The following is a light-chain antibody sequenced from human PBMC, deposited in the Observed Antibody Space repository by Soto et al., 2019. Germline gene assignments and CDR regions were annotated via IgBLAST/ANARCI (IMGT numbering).Light chain of an antibody. CDR3: QQYNNSART. CDR2: GAY. CDR1: QSVSNN. V-gene: IGKV3-15*01. Sequence: EMVMTQSPATLSGSPGERATVCCRASQSVSNNLAWYQQKPGHAPSLLIYGAYKRATGIPARFSGRGAGTEFTHTISRLQSADFAVYFCQQYNNSARTFGQGTKVDSK. J-gene: IGKJ1*01.